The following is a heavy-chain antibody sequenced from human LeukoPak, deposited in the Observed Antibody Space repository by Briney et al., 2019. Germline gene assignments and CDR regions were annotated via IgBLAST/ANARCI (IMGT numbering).Heavy chain of an antibody. D-gene: IGHD6-6*01. V-gene: IGHV3-30*03. CDR2: ISYDGSNK. Sequence: PGGSLRLSCAASGFTFSSYAMSWVRQAPGKGLEWVAVISYDGSNKYYADSVKGRFTISRDNSKNTLYLQMNSLRAEDTAVYYCARGGIAARYFYYYYMDVWGKGTTVTVSS. J-gene: IGHJ6*03. CDR1: GFTFSSYA. CDR3: ARGGIAARYFYYYYMDV.